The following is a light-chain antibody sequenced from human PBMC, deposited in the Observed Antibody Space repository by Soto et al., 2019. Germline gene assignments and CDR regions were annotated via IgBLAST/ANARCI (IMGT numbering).Light chain of an antibody. CDR1: QSVSSN. CDR3: QQRGNWPVT. CDR2: GAS. Sequence: EIVLTQSPATLSLSPGERATLSCRASQSVSSNLAWYQQKPGQAPRLLIYGASTRATGIPARFSGSGSGTDFTLTISSLEPEDFAVYYCQQRGNWPVTFGQGTKVDIK. J-gene: IGKJ1*01. V-gene: IGKV3-11*01.